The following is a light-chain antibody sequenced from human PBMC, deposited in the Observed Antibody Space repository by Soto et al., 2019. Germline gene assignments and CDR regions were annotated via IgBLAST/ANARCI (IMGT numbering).Light chain of an antibody. J-gene: IGKJ4*01. V-gene: IGKV3-11*01. CDR3: QQRYHWPPLT. CDR2: DAT. CDR1: QSVVRY. Sequence: EIVLTQSPVTLYLSPGDTATLSCRASQSVVRYVAWYQQKPGQAPRLLIYDATIRASGIPARFSGSGSGTDFSLTISSLEPEDFAVYYCQQRYHWPPLTFGGGTKVEVK.